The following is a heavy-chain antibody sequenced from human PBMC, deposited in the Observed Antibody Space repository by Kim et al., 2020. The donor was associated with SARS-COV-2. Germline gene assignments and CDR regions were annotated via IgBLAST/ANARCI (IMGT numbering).Heavy chain of an antibody. Sequence: QGRVTMTRDTSTSTVYMELSSLRSEDTAVYYCARGRALVGYNQKLHAFDIWGQGTMVTVSS. D-gene: IGHD1-1*01. V-gene: IGHV1-46*01. CDR3: ARGRALVGYNQKLHAFDI. J-gene: IGHJ3*02.